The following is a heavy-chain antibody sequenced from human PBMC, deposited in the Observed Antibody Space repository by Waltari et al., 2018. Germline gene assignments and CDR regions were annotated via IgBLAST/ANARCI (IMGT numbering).Heavy chain of an antibody. Sequence: QVHLAQSGAEVRKPGSSVKVSCKASGDTFSLYAMDWVRQAPGQGLEWMGGIIPILAATNYAQKFQDSVTITADESTSTAYMELSSLRSEDTALYFCARGDATPPYYYFHSWGQGTLVTVSS. J-gene: IGHJ4*02. CDR2: IIPILAAT. CDR3: ARGDATPPYYYFHS. V-gene: IGHV1-69*11. CDR1: GDTFSLYA. D-gene: IGHD2-15*01.